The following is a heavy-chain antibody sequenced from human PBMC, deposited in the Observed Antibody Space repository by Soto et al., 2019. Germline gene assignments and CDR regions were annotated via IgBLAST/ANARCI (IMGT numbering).Heavy chain of an antibody. CDR2: IRSKANSYAT. CDR3: TRPIWSGSPNLNWFDP. D-gene: IGHD3-3*01. V-gene: IGHV3-73*01. J-gene: IGHJ5*02. Sequence: TGGSLRLSCAASGFTFSGSAMHWVRQASGKGLEWVGRIRSKANSYATAYAASVKGRFTISRDDSKNTAYLQMNSLKTEDTAVYYCTRPIWSGSPNLNWFDPWGQGTLVTVSS. CDR1: GFTFSGSA.